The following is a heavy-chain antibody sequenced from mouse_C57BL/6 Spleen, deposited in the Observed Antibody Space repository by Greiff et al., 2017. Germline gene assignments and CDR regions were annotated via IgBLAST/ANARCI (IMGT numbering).Heavy chain of an antibody. V-gene: IGHV5-6*01. CDR1: GFTFSSYG. CDR3: ARHGGYDVGDDY. D-gene: IGHD2-2*01. J-gene: IGHJ2*01. CDR2: ISSGGSYT. Sequence: EVKLMESGGDLVKPGGSLKLSCAASGFTFSSYGMSWVRQTPDKRLEWVATISSGGSYTYYPDSVKGRFTISRDNAKNTLYLQMSSLKSEDTAMYYCARHGGYDVGDDYWGQGTTLTVSS.